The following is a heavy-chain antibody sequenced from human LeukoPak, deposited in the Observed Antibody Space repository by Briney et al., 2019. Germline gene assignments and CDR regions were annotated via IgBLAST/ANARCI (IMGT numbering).Heavy chain of an antibody. CDR2: ISSSGSTT. CDR1: GFTFSDYY. V-gene: IGHV3-11*04. J-gene: IGHJ4*02. Sequence: PGGSLRLSCAASGFTFSDYYMNWIRQAPGKGLEWVSYISSSGSTTYYADSVKGRFTISRDNSKNTLYLQMNSLRAEDTAVYYCAKVSDDSSGYYNYWGQGTLVTVSS. CDR3: AKVSDDSSGYYNY. D-gene: IGHD3-22*01.